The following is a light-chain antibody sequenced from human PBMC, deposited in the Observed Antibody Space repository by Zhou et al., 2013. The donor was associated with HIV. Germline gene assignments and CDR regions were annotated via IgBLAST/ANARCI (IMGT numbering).Light chain of an antibody. CDR3: MQALQTPXT. J-gene: IGKJ3*01. CDR2: LGS. V-gene: IGKV2-28*01. Sequence: DIXMTQSPLSLPVTPGEPASISCRSSQSLLHSNGYNYLDWYLQKPGQSPQLLIYLGSNRASGVPDRFSGSGSGTDFTLKISRVEAEDVGVYYCMQALQTPXTFG. CDR1: QSLLHSNGYNY.